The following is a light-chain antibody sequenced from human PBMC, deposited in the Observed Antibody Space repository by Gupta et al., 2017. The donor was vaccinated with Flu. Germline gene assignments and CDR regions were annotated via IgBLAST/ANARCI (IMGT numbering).Light chain of an antibody. CDR2: KDS. CDR3: KSADSSGTWV. Sequence: PGKTARITCTGDVVAKKYAYWYQQKPGQAPVLVIYKDSERPSGIPERFSGSSSGTTVTLTISGVQAEDEADYYCKSADSSGTWVFGGGTKLTVL. CDR1: VVAKKY. J-gene: IGLJ3*02. V-gene: IGLV3-25*03.